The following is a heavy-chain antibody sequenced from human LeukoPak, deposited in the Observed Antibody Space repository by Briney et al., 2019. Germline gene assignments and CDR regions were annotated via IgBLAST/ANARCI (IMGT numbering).Heavy chain of an antibody. V-gene: IGHV3-30*18. CDR1: GFTFSSYG. CDR3: AKDLIGRQLVVPGY. CDR2: ISYDGGNK. Sequence: GGSLRLSCAASGFTFSSYGMHWVRQAPGKGLEWVAVISYDGGNKYYADSVKGRFTISRDNSKNTLYLQMNSLRAEDTAVYYCAKDLIGRQLVVPGYWGQGTLVTVSS. J-gene: IGHJ4*02. D-gene: IGHD6-13*01.